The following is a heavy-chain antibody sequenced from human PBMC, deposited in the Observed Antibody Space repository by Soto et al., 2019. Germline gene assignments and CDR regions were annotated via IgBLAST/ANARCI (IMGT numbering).Heavy chain of an antibody. J-gene: IGHJ5*02. D-gene: IGHD3-10*01. V-gene: IGHV1-18*04. CDR2: ISAYNGNT. CDR3: ARDRYYYGSGSYYISWFDP. CDR1: GSTFTTYG. Sequence: ASVKVSCKTSGSTFTTYGVSWVRQAPGQGLEWMGWISAYNGNTNYAQKLQGRVTMTTDTSTSTAYMELRGLRSDDTAVYYCARDRYYYGSGSYYISWFDPWGQGTLVTVSS.